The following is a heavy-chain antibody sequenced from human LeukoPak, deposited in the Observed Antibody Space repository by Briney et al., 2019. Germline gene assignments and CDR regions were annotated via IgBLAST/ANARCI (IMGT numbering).Heavy chain of an antibody. V-gene: IGHV4-4*07. Sequence: GSLRLSCAASGFTFSSYWMSWIRQPAGKGLEWIGRMLTSGSTNHNPSLKSRVTISVDTSKNQFSLKLTSVTAADTAVYYCARGIYGGAYMDVWGKGTTVTVSS. CDR2: MLTSGST. J-gene: IGHJ6*03. CDR3: ARGIYGGAYMDV. CDR1: GFTFSSYW. D-gene: IGHD3-16*01.